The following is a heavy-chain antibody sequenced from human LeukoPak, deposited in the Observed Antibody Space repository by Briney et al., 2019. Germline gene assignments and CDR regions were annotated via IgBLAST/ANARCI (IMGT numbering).Heavy chain of an antibody. D-gene: IGHD3-22*01. CDR1: GYTFTGYY. CDR2: INPNSACT. J-gene: IGHJ4*02. V-gene: IGHV1-2*02. CDR3: ASGGPVKYSYDSSGYYYDY. Sequence: ASVKDSCKASGYTFTGYYIHWVRQAPGQGLEWMGWINPNSACTHYAQKFQGRVTMTRDTSISTAYMELSRLRSDDTAVYYCASGGPVKYSYDSSGYYYDYWGEGTLVTVSS.